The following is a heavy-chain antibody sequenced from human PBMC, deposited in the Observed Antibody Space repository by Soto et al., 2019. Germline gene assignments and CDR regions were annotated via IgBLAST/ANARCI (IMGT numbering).Heavy chain of an antibody. D-gene: IGHD2-2*01. Sequence: QVQLVESGGGVVQPGRSLRLSCAASGFTFSPYAMHWVRQAPGKGLEWVAVISYDGNNKNYEDSVKGRLAISRNNSRNPLYMQMNSLRAEDTAVYYCARARLDTPALCYWGQGTLVTVSS. J-gene: IGHJ4*02. CDR3: ARARLDTPALCY. CDR1: GFTFSPYA. CDR2: ISYDGNNK. V-gene: IGHV3-30*09.